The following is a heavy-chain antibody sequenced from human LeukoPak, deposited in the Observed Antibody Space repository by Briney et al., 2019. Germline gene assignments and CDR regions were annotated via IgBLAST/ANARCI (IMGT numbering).Heavy chain of an antibody. CDR3: ARRGAANWGFYYYYMDV. V-gene: IGHV4-34*01. Sequence: PSETLSITCAVYGGSFSGYYWSWIRQPPGKGLEWIGEINHSGSTNYNPSLKSRVTISVDTSKNQFSLKLSSVTAADTAVYYCARRGAANWGFYYYYMDVWGKGTTVTVSS. D-gene: IGHD7-27*01. CDR1: GGSFSGYY. CDR2: INHSGST. J-gene: IGHJ6*03.